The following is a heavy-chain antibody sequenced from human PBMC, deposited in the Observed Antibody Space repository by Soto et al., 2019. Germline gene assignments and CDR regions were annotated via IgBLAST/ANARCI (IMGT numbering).Heavy chain of an antibody. CDR1: GGSFSGYY. CDR2: INHSGST. J-gene: IGHJ5*02. CDR3: ARVSNYRPRAFDP. D-gene: IGHD4-4*01. Sequence: PSETLSLTCAVYGGSFSGYYWSWIRQPPGKGLEWIGEINHSGSTNYNPSLKSRVTISVDTSKNQFSLKLSSVTAADTAVYYCARVSNYRPRAFDPWGQGTLVNVSS. V-gene: IGHV4-34*01.